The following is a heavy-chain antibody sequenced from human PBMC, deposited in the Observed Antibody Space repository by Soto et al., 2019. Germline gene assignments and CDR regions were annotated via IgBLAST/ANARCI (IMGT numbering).Heavy chain of an antibody. V-gene: IGHV1-69*13. CDR1: GCTFSSYA. CDR3: ARYIHCHRAVFDS. CDR2: IIPIFGTA. D-gene: IGHD2-21*01. J-gene: IGHJ4*02. Sequence: GASVKVSCKASGCTFSSYASSWVRQAPGQGLEWMGGIIPIFGTANYAQKFQGRVTITADESTSTAYMELSSLRSEDTAVYYCARYIHCHRAVFDSWDQGILVSVSS.